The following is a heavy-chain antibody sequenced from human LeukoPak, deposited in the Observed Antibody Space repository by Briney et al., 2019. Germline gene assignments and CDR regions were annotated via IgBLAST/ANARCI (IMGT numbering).Heavy chain of an antibody. D-gene: IGHD6-13*01. CDR3: AKAVGSISWSFDY. CDR1: GFTFSTYG. V-gene: IGHV3-30*18. Sequence: GRSLRLSCEASGFTFSTYGMHWVRQAPGKGLEWVALMSYDGSDKSYADSVKGRFTISRDNSKTTLYLQMDSLRGDDAAVYYCAKAVGSISWSFDYWGQGTLVTVSS. CDR2: MSYDGSDK. J-gene: IGHJ4*02.